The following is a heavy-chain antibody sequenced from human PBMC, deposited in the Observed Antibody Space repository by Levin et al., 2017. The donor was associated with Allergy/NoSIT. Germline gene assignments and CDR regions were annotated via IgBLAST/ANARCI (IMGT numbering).Heavy chain of an antibody. CDR2: MNPNSGNT. D-gene: IGHD1-26*01. J-gene: IGHJ4*02. CDR1: GYTFTSYD. V-gene: IGHV1-8*01. Sequence: GESLKISCKASGYTFTSYDINWVRQATGQGLEWMGWMNPNSGNTGYAQKFQGRVTMTRNTSISTAYMELSSLRSEDTAVYYCARVSYSGSYYELFDYWGQGTLVTVSS. CDR3: ARVSYSGSYYELFDY.